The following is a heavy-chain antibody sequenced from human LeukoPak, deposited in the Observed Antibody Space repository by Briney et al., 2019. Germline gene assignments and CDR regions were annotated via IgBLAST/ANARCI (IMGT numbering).Heavy chain of an antibody. CDR3: ARGDYDYVWGSSD. Sequence: PGGSLRLSCAASGFTFSSYGMPWVRQAPGKGLEWVAVIWYGGSNKYYADSVKGRFTISRDNSKNTLYLQMNSLRAEDTAVYYCARGDYDYVWGSSDWGQGTLVTVSS. V-gene: IGHV3-33*01. CDR2: IWYGGSNK. J-gene: IGHJ4*02. CDR1: GFTFSSYG. D-gene: IGHD3-16*01.